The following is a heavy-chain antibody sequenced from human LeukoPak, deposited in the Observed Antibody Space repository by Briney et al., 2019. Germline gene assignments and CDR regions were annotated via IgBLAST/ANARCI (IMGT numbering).Heavy chain of an antibody. D-gene: IGHD3-10*01. J-gene: IGHJ4*02. CDR3: ARGDRHGSCSSYNHFDY. CDR1: GYIFSNYW. V-gene: IGHV5-51*01. CDR2: IYSGDSDV. Sequence: GASLQISSQGSGYIFSNYWSGWVRQMPGEGLEWMGIIYSGDSDVRYSPSFQGQVTISVDRSINTAYLQWSSLKASDSAMYYCARGDRHGSCSSYNHFDYWGQGTLVTVSS.